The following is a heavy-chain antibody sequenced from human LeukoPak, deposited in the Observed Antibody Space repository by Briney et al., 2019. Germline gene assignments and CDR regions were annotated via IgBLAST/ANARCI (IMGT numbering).Heavy chain of an antibody. Sequence: GWSLILSCAASGFTFSSYGMHWVRQAPGTGLEWVAVIWYDGSNKYYADSVKGRFTISRDNSKNTLYLQMNSLRAEDTAVYYCARDLDYYYMDVWGKGTTVTVSS. J-gene: IGHJ6*03. CDR3: ARDLDYYYMDV. V-gene: IGHV3-33*01. CDR2: IWYDGSNK. CDR1: GFTFSSYG.